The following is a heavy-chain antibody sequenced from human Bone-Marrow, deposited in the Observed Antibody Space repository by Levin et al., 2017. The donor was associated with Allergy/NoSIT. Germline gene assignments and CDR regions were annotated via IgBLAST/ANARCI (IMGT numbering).Heavy chain of an antibody. Sequence: PGESLKISCAVSGFTFSRYWMHWVRQAPGKGLVWISRITSDGISTNYADSVKGRFTISRDNAKNTLYLQMNSLRAEDTAVYYCVRGDAYYNGSSGYRYWGQGTLVTVSS. CDR1: GFTFSRYW. CDR3: VRGDAYYNGSSGYRY. J-gene: IGHJ4*02. V-gene: IGHV3-74*01. CDR2: ITSDGIST. D-gene: IGHD3-22*01.